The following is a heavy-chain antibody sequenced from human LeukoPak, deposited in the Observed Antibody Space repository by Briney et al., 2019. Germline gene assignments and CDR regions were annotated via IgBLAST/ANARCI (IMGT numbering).Heavy chain of an antibody. CDR1: GFTFSSYA. Sequence: PGGSLRLSCAASGFTFSSYAMHWVRQAPGKGLEWVAVISYDGSNKYYADSVKGRFTISRDNSKNTLYLQMNSLRADDTAVYYCARVFTSGSPFDYWGQGTLVTVSS. CDR3: ARVFTSGSPFDY. D-gene: IGHD1-26*01. CDR2: ISYDGSNK. J-gene: IGHJ4*02. V-gene: IGHV3-30-3*01.